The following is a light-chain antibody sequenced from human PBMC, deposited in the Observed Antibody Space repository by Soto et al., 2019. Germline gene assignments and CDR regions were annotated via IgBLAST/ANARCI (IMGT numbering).Light chain of an antibody. CDR3: QQRRNWLSIT. CDR2: DAS. J-gene: IGKJ5*01. CDR1: QSVSGSY. V-gene: IGKV3-11*01. Sequence: EIVLTQSPGTLSLSPGAGATLSCRASQSVSGSYLAWYQQKPGQAPRLLIYDASNRATGIPARFSGSGSGTDFTLTISSLEPEDFALYYCQQRRNWLSITSGQGTRLEIK.